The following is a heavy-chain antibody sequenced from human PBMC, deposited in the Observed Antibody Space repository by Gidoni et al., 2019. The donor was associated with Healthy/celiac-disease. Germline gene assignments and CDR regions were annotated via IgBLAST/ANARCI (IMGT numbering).Heavy chain of an antibody. D-gene: IGHD3-10*01. CDR3: ARVRGYYYGSGRPNWFDP. Sequence: GLEWIGEINHSGSTNYNPSLKSRVTISVDTSKNQFSLKLSSVTAADTAVYYCARVRGYYYGSGRPNWFDPWGQGTLVTVSS. V-gene: IGHV4-34*01. J-gene: IGHJ5*02. CDR2: INHSGST.